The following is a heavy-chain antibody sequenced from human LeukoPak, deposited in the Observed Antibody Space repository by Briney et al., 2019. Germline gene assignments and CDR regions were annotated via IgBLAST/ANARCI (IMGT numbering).Heavy chain of an antibody. CDR3: VLVAASIDY. CDR2: IRYDGSNK. V-gene: IGHV3-30*02. J-gene: IGHJ4*02. Sequence: GGSLRLSCAASGFIFNSYGMHWVRQAPGKGLEWVAFIRYDGSNKYYADSVKGRFTISRDNSKNTLYLQMNSLRVEDTAVYYCVLVAASIDYWGQGTLVTVSS. D-gene: IGHD2-15*01. CDR1: GFIFNSYG.